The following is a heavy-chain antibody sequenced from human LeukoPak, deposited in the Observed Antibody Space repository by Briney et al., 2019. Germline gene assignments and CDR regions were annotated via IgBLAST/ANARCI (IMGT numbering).Heavy chain of an antibody. V-gene: IGHV3-7*01. CDR3: ARCGGPGKADY. J-gene: IGHJ4*02. CDR1: AFTFRTYW. D-gene: IGHD4-23*01. Sequence: PGGSLRLSCAASAFTFRTYWMSWVRQAPGKGLEWVANINEDGIATYYVDSVKGRFSISRDNAENSLYLQMNSLRAKDTAVYYCARCGGPGKADYWGQGTLVTVSS. CDR2: INEDGIAT.